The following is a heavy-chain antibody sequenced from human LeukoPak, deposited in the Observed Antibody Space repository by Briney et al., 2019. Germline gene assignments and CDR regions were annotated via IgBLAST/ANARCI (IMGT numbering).Heavy chain of an antibody. J-gene: IGHJ4*02. CDR1: GGSISSGSYY. V-gene: IGHV4-61*02. CDR2: IYTSGSA. Sequence: PSQTLSLTCTVSGGSISSGSYYWSWIRQPAGEGLEWIGRIYTSGSANYNPSLKSRVTISVDKTKNQFSLKLSSVTAADTAVFYCARHVSSGYYYYWGQGTLVTVSS. D-gene: IGHD3-22*01. CDR3: ARHVSSGYYYY.